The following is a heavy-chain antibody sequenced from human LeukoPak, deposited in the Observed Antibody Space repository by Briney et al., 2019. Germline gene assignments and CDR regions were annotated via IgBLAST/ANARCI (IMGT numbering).Heavy chain of an antibody. J-gene: IGHJ4*02. CDR3: ARSLLWALDY. V-gene: IGHV3-48*01. CDR1: GFTFSTYS. Sequence: PGGSLRLSCTASGFTFSTYSMNWVRQAPGKGLEWISYISSTSSTIYYADSVKGRFTISRDNAKNSLYLQMNSLRAEDTAVYYCARSLLWALDYWGQGTLVTVSS. D-gene: IGHD1-26*01. CDR2: ISSTSSTI.